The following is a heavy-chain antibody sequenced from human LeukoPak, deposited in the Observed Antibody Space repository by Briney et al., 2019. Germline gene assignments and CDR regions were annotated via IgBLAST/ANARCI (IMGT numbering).Heavy chain of an antibody. D-gene: IGHD2-8*02. Sequence: NPSETLSLTCTVSGGSISSSSYYWGWIRQPPGKGLEWIGSIYYSGSTYYNPSLKSRVTISVDTSKNQFSLKLSSVTAADTAVYYCARAARQIVLVVYAIERRFDPWGQGTLVTVSS. J-gene: IGHJ5*02. CDR1: GGSISSSSYY. V-gene: IGHV4-39*01. CDR2: IYYSGST. CDR3: ARAARQIVLVVYAIERRFDP.